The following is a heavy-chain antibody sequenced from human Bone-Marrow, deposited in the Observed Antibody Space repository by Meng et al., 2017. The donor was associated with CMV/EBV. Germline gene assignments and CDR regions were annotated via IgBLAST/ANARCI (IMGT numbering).Heavy chain of an antibody. J-gene: IGHJ6*02. CDR3: ARDWIRSRDSSHYYGMDV. Sequence: ASVKVSCKASGYTFTGYYMHWVRQAPGQGLEWMGWINPNSGGTNYAQKFQGRVTMTRDTSISTAYMELSRLRSDDTAVYYCARDWIRSRDSSHYYGMDVWGQGTTVTVSS. D-gene: IGHD2-2*03. V-gene: IGHV1-2*02. CDR1: GYTFTGYY. CDR2: INPNSGGT.